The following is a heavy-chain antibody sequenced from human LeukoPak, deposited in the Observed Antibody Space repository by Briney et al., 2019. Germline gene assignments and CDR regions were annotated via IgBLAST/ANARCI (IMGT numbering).Heavy chain of an antibody. Sequence: PSETLSLTCTVSGGSISSSSYYWGWLRQPPGKGLEWLGSIYYSGSTYYNPSLKSRVTISVDTSKNQFSLKLSSVTAADTAVYYCATQGLRTRNDYWGQGTLVTVSS. CDR3: ATQGLRTRNDY. CDR1: GGSISSSSYY. V-gene: IGHV4-39*01. CDR2: IYYSGST. J-gene: IGHJ4*02.